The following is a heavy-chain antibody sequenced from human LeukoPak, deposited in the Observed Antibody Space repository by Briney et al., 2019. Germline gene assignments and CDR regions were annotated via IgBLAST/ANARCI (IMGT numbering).Heavy chain of an antibody. D-gene: IGHD2-2*01. CDR2: ISGSGGST. Sequence: GGSLRLSCAASGFTFSSYAMSWVRQAPGKGLEWVSAISGSGGSTYYADSVKGRLTFSRDNSKNTLYLQMNSLRAEDTAVYYCAKDSEVVPAAQFDYWGQGTLVTVSS. J-gene: IGHJ4*02. CDR3: AKDSEVVPAAQFDY. CDR1: GFTFSSYA. V-gene: IGHV3-23*01.